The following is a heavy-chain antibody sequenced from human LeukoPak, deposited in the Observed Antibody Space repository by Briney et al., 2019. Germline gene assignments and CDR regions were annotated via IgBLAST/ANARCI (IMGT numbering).Heavy chain of an antibody. CDR3: ARHALSYYDFWSGYLDSYYFDY. V-gene: IGHV4-39*01. CDR1: GDSISSSSYY. Sequence: PSETLSLTCTVSGDSISSSSYYWGWIRQPPGKGLEWIGSIYYSGSTYYNPSLKSRVTISVDTSKNQFSLKLSSVTAADTAVYYCARHALSYYDFWSGYLDSYYFDYWGQGTLVTVSS. D-gene: IGHD3-3*01. J-gene: IGHJ4*02. CDR2: IYYSGST.